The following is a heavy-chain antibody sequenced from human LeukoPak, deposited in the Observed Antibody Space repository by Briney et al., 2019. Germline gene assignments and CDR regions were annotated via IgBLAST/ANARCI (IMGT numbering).Heavy chain of an antibody. D-gene: IGHD1-26*01. J-gene: IGHJ4*02. CDR3: AKGGPTGSNYFDF. CDR1: GFTFSNFG. CDR2: IWYDGNKK. Sequence: PGGSLRLSCAASGFTFSNFGMHWVRQAPGKGLEWVAVIWYDGNKKYYADSVKDRFTISRDNSKNTLYLQMNSLRADDTAVYYCAKGGPTGSNYFDFWGQGTLVTVSS. V-gene: IGHV3-33*06.